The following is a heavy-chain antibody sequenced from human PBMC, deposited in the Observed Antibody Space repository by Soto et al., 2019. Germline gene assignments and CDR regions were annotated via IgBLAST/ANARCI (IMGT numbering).Heavy chain of an antibody. D-gene: IGHD6-13*01. CDR3: ARGSAAAGPYYFDY. CDR1: GSTFTSYA. Sequence: VASVKVCCKASGSTFTSYAMHWVRQAPGQRLEWMGWINAGNGATKYSQNFQDRLTITRDPSANTAFMELSSLRPEDTAVYYCARGSAAAGPYYFDYWAQGTLVTVSS. V-gene: IGHV1-3*01. CDR2: INAGNGAT. J-gene: IGHJ4*02.